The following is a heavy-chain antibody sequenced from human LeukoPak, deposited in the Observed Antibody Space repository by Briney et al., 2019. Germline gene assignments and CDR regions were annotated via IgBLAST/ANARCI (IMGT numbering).Heavy chain of an antibody. J-gene: IGHJ6*03. Sequence: SETLSLTCAVYGGSFSGYYWTWIRQTPEKGLEWIGEMNPSGSTNYNPSLKSRVTISVDTSKNQFSLELSSVTAADTAVYYCARGRQDVTMIVVVMTAVSYYLDVWGKGTTVTVSS. D-gene: IGHD3-22*01. CDR1: GGSFSGYY. V-gene: IGHV4-34*01. CDR3: ARGRQDVTMIVVVMTAVSYYLDV. CDR2: MNPSGST.